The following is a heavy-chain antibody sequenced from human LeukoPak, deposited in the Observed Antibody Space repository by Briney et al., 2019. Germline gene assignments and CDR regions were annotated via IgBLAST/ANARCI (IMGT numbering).Heavy chain of an antibody. CDR3: RSVPFGYGMDV. CDR1: GFTFSTFY. Sequence: PGGSLRLSCAASGFTFSTFYMSWVRQAPGKGLEWLSYISGSGDYTLYAASVEGRFTISRDNANESVYLEMTNLRADDTAVYYCRSVPFGYGMDVWGQGTTVTVSS. CDR2: ISGSGDYT. V-gene: IGHV3-11*03. D-gene: IGHD3-3*01. J-gene: IGHJ6*02.